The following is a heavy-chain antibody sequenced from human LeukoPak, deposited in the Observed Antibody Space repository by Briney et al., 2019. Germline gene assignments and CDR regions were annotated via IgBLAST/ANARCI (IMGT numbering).Heavy chain of an antibody. J-gene: IGHJ6*02. CDR2: IKSKTDGGTT. V-gene: IGHV3-15*01. CDR1: GFTFSNAW. CDR3: TTSIYGSGSYYDRYYYYYGMDA. Sequence: GGSLRLSCAASGFTFSNAWMSWVRQAPGKGLEWVGRIKSKTDGGTTDYAAPVKGRFTISRDDSKNTLYLQMNSLKTEDTAVYYCTTSIYGSGSYYDRYYYYYGMDAWGQGTTVTVSS. D-gene: IGHD3-10*01.